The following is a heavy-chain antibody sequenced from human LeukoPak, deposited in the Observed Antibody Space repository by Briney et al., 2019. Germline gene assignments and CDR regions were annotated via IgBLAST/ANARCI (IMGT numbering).Heavy chain of an antibody. Sequence: GGSLRLSCAASGFTFSNYSMNWVRQAPGKGLEWVSSISSSSSYIYYADSVKGRFTISRDNAKNSLYLQMNSLRAEDTAVYYCARDLVATPVDYWGQGTLVTVSS. V-gene: IGHV3-21*01. CDR2: ISSSSSYI. D-gene: IGHD5-12*01. CDR1: GFTFSNYS. CDR3: ARDLVATPVDY. J-gene: IGHJ4*02.